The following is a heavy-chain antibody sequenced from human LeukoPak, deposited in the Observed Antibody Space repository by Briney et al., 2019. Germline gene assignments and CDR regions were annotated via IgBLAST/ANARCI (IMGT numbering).Heavy chain of an antibody. V-gene: IGHV1-46*01. CDR3: ARSRRFKYSSSSEDYYYGMDV. Sequence: ASVKVSCKASGYTFTSYYMHWVRQAPGQGLEWMGIINPSGGSTSYAQKFQGRVTMTRDTSTSTVYMELSSLRSEDTAVYYCARSRRFKYSSSSEDYYYGMDVWGQGTTVTVSS. J-gene: IGHJ6*02. CDR1: GYTFTSYY. D-gene: IGHD6-6*01. CDR2: INPSGGST.